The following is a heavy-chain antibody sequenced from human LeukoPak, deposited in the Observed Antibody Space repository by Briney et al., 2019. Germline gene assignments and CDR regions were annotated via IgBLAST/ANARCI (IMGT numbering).Heavy chain of an antibody. J-gene: IGHJ4*02. Sequence: GGSLRLSCAASGFTFSNYWMTWVRQAPGKGLEWVANIKQDGSEKYYVDSVKGRFIISRDNAKNALYLQMNSLRVEDTAVYYCARVYHSTSGRAIDYWGQGTLVTVSS. CDR1: GFTFSNYW. V-gene: IGHV3-7*01. CDR3: ARVYHSTSGRAIDY. D-gene: IGHD6-6*01. CDR2: IKQDGSEK.